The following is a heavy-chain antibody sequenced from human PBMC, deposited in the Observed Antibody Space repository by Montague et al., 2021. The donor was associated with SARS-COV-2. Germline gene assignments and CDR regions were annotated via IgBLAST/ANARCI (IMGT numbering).Heavy chain of an antibody. CDR3: ARIGYEGVGYYSIYPD. CDR1: GASIRSGNSY. Sequence: SETLSLTCTVSGASIRSGNSYWNWIRQPPGKGLEWIGYISYSGGTYYNPSLKSRVTISVDTSKNQLSLKLMSATAADTAVYYCARIGYEGVGYYSIYPDWGQGTLVTVSS. CDR2: ISYSGGT. V-gene: IGHV4-61*01. J-gene: IGHJ1*01. D-gene: IGHD3-22*01.